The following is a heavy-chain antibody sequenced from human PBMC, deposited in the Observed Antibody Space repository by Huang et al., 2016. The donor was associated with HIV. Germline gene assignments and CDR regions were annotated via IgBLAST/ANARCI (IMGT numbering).Heavy chain of an antibody. CDR3: AKESRWFSSLDH. D-gene: IGHD2-15*01. V-gene: IGHV3-30*18. CDR1: GFTFSGFG. J-gene: IGHJ4*02. Sequence: QLQLVESGGGVVQPGTSLRVSCAASGFTFSGFGMHWVRQAPGKGMEWVAVISYDGRSQFYADSVKGRFTISRDNSDNTLHLQMNSLRPDDTGVYYCAKESRWFSSLDHWGQGILVTVSS. CDR2: ISYDGRSQ.